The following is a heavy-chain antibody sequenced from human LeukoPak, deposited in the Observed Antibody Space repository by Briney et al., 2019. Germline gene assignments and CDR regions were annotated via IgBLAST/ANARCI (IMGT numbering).Heavy chain of an antibody. Sequence: DSVKGRFTISRDNAKNSLYLQMNSLRAEDTAVYYCAKGPELEYQLSYWGQGTLVTVSS. J-gene: IGHJ4*02. CDR3: AKGPELEYQLSY. D-gene: IGHD2-2*01. V-gene: IGHV3-7*01.